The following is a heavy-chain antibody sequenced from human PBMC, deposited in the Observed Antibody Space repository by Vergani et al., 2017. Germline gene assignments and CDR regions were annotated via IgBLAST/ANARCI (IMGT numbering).Heavy chain of an antibody. V-gene: IGHV3-7*01. J-gene: IGHJ4*02. CDR1: GFTFSSYW. CDR3: ARDTGVGATQFDY. D-gene: IGHD1-26*01. Sequence: EVQLVESGGGLVQPGGSLRLSCAASGFTFSSYWMSWVRQAPGKGLEWVANIKQDGSEKYYVDSVKGRFTISRDNAKNSLYLQMNSLRAEDTAVYYCARDTGVGATQFDYWGQGTRVTVS. CDR2: IKQDGSEK.